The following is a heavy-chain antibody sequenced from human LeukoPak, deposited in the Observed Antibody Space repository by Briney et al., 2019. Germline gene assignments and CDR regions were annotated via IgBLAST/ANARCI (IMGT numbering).Heavy chain of an antibody. Sequence: PGGSLRLSCAASGFTFSSYGMHWVRQAPGKGLEWVAFIRYDGSNKYYADSVKGRFTISRDNSKNTLYLQMNSLRAEDTAVYYCTFSRVRGVGSYYYYYYMDVWGKGTTVTVSS. CDR2: IRYDGSNK. CDR3: TFSRVRGVGSYYYYYYMDV. V-gene: IGHV3-30*02. CDR1: GFTFSSYG. D-gene: IGHD3-10*02. J-gene: IGHJ6*03.